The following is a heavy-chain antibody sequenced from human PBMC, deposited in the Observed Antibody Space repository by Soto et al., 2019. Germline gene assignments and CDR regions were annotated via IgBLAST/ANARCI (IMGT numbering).Heavy chain of an antibody. CDR1: GYTFTSYD. J-gene: IGHJ4*02. D-gene: IGHD6-6*01. V-gene: IGHV1-8*01. CDR3: AREKTTSSFNY. Sequence: QVQLVQSGAEVKKPGASVKVSCKASGYTFTSYDINWVRQATGQGLEWMGWMKPNSGNTGYAQKFHGRVTTTRNTSTSTAYMELSSLRSDDTAVYYCAREKTTSSFNYWGQGTLVTVSS. CDR2: MKPNSGNT.